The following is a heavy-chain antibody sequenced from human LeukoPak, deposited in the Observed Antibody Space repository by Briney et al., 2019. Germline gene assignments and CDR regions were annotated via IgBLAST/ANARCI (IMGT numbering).Heavy chain of an antibody. Sequence: ASVKVSCKASGYTFTGYYMHWVRQAPGQGLEWMGWINPNSGGTNYAQKFQGRVTMTRDTSISTAYMELSRLRSDDTAVYYCARDGARSWYGEDYRGQGTLVTVSS. CDR2: INPNSGGT. V-gene: IGHV1-2*02. CDR1: GYTFTGYY. CDR3: ARDGARSWYGEDY. J-gene: IGHJ4*02. D-gene: IGHD6-13*01.